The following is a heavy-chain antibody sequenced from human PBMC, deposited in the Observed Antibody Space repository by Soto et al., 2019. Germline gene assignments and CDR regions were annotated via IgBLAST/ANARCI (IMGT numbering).Heavy chain of an antibody. CDR3: ATPSWGPRGGAHGTGGFDV. CDR2: IYYTGNS. D-gene: IGHD1-26*01. J-gene: IGHJ3*01. Sequence: QVQLQEPGPGLVQPSETLSLTCRVSGGSVSDGGYYWSWIRQLPAQGPEWIGYIYYTGNSYYNPSLKTRATLSIDTSKNQSSLRLTSVTAAETAVDYSATPSWGPRGGAHGTGGFDVWVQGLLVTVSS. V-gene: IGHV4-31*03. CDR1: GGSVSDGGYY.